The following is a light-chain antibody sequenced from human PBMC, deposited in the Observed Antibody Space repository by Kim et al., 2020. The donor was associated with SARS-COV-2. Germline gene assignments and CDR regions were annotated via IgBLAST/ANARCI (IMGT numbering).Light chain of an antibody. J-gene: IGLJ2*01. Sequence: QSVLTQPPSVSGSPGQSVTISRTGTSSDIGSYNRVSWYQQPPGTAPKLIIYEVNNRPSGVPDRFSGSKSGNTASLTLSGLQAEDEADYYCSSFTTSKTLLFGGGTQLTVL. CDR3: SSFTTSKTLL. CDR2: EVN. V-gene: IGLV2-18*02. CDR1: SSDIGSYNR.